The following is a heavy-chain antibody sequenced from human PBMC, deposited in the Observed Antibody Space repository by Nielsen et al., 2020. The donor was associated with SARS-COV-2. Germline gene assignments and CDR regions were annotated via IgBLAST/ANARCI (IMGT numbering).Heavy chain of an antibody. Sequence: GESLKISCVVSGFTFSSYSMNWVRQAPGKGLEWVSYISGSSRTIHYADSLKGRFTISRDNVKNSVYLQMNSLRAEDTAVYYCARARATIFGLVMSYGMDVWGQGTLVTVSS. D-gene: IGHD3/OR15-3a*01. J-gene: IGHJ6*02. CDR2: ISGSSRTI. CDR3: ARARATIFGLVMSYGMDV. V-gene: IGHV3-48*01. CDR1: GFTFSSYS.